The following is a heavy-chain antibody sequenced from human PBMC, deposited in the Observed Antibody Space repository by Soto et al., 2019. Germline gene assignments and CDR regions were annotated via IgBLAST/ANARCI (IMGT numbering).Heavy chain of an antibody. J-gene: IGHJ1*01. CDR1: GFTFDDYT. Sequence: EVQLVESGGVVVQPGGSLRLSCAASGFTFDDYTMHWVRQAPGKGLEWVSLISWDGGSTYYADSVKGRFTISRDNSKNSLYLQMNSLRTEDTALYYCAKDVTARPSGEYSQHWGQGTLVTVSS. V-gene: IGHV3-43*01. D-gene: IGHD6-6*01. CDR3: AKDVTARPSGEYSQH. CDR2: ISWDGGST.